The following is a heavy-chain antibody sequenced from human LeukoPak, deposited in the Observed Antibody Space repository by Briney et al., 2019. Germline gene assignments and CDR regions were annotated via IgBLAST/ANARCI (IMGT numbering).Heavy chain of an antibody. CDR3: ARGTFDYYDSSGYYYGY. J-gene: IGHJ4*02. Sequence: SETLSLTCAVYGGSFSGYYWSWIRQPPGEGLEWIGEINHSGSTNYNPSLKSRVTISVDTSKNQFSLKLSSVTAADTAVYYCARGTFDYYDSSGYYYGYWGQGTLVTVSS. V-gene: IGHV4-34*01. CDR2: INHSGST. D-gene: IGHD3-22*01. CDR1: GGSFSGYY.